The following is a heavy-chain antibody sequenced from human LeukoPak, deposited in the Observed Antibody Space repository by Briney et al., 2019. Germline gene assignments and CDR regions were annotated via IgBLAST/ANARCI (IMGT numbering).Heavy chain of an antibody. V-gene: IGHV3-21*01. CDR2: ISSSSSYI. CDR3: AKSVAAVNWFDP. Sequence: PGGSLRLSCAASGFTFSSYSMNWVRQAPGKGLEWVSSISSSSSYIYYADSVKGRFTISRDNAKNSLYLQMNSLRAEDTAAYYCAKSVAAVNWFDPWGQGTLVTVSS. D-gene: IGHD6-19*01. CDR1: GFTFSSYS. J-gene: IGHJ5*02.